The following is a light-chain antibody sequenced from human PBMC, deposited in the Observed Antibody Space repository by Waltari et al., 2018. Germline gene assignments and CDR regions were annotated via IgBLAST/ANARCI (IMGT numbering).Light chain of an antibody. CDR2: DAS. J-gene: IGKJ1*01. CDR3: QQRSNWPPWT. V-gene: IGKV3-11*01. CDR1: ESVGSY. Sequence: DIVLPQSPATLSLSPGDRATLSCRASESVGSYLAWFQQKPGQAPRLLIFDASDRAPGIPARFSGSGSGTDFTLTISSLEPEDFAVYYCQQRSNWPPWTFGQGTKVEIK.